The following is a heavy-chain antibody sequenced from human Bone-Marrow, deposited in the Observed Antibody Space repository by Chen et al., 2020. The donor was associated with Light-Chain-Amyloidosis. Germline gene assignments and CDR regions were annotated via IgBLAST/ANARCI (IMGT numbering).Heavy chain of an antibody. CDR1: GGTFSSYA. CDR2: IIPICGTA. D-gene: IGHD2-8*01. V-gene: IGHV1-69*01. Sequence: QVQLVQSGAEVKKPGSSVKVSCKASGGTFSSYAISWVRQAPGQGLAWMGGIIPICGTANYAQKFQGRVTITADESTSTAYMELSSLRSEDTAVYYCARDRGRYCTNGVCYIPPVAGNYYYYGMDVWGQGTTVTVSS. CDR3: ARDRGRYCTNGVCYIPPVAGNYYYYGMDV. J-gene: IGHJ6*02.